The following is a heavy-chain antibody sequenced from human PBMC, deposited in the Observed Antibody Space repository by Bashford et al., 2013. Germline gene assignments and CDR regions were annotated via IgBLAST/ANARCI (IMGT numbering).Heavy chain of an antibody. D-gene: IGHD1-20*01. CDR2: VYHSGSN. V-gene: IGHV4-4*02. J-gene: IGHJ4*02. CDR1: GGPSAVSNW. CDR3: TRGITGTRSYFDS. Sequence: SETLSLTCAVSGGPSAVSNWWSWVRQPQEGAGVDWEVYHSGSNRYNPSLKNRVRMSVDKSENQFSLRLSSVTAADTAVYYCTRGITGTRSYFDSWGQGTLVTVSS.